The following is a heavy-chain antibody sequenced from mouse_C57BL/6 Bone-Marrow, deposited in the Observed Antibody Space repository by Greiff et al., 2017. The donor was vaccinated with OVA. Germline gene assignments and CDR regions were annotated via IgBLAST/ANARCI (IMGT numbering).Heavy chain of an antibody. V-gene: IGHV10-1*01. J-gene: IGHJ4*01. Sequence: EVHLVESGGGLVQPKGSLKLSCAASGFSFNTYAMNWVRQAPGKGLEWVARIRSKSNNYATYYADSVKDRFTISRDDSESMLYLQMNNLKTEDTAMYYCVRPYTHDAMDYWGQGTSVTVSS. D-gene: IGHD2-12*01. CDR1: GFSFNTYA. CDR3: VRPYTHDAMDY. CDR2: IRSKSNNYAT.